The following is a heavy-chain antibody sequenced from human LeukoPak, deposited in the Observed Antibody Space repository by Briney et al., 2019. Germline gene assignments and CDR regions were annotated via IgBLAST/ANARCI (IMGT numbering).Heavy chain of an antibody. Sequence: SETLSLTCAVYGGSFSGYYWSWIRQPPGKGLEWIGESNHSGGTKYNPSLESRVTISVDTSKNQFSLKLNSVTAADTAVYYCARTTGDYSYYFDYWGQGTLVTVSS. J-gene: IGHJ4*02. V-gene: IGHV4-34*01. CDR1: GGSFSGYY. CDR2: SNHSGGT. D-gene: IGHD3-9*01. CDR3: ARTTGDYSYYFDY.